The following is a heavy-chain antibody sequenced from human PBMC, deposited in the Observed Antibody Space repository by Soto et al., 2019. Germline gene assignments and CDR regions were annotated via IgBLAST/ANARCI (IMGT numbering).Heavy chain of an antibody. V-gene: IGHV3-9*01. J-gene: IGHJ4*02. CDR3: AKGLSEGYFDY. Sequence: EVQLVESGGGLVQPGRSLRLSCAASGFTFDDSAMHWVRQPPGKGLEWVSGIGSNSGGIGYADSVKGRFTISRDNAKNSLYRQMNSLRAEDTALYYCAKGLSEGYFDYWGQGTLVTVSS. CDR1: GFTFDDSA. CDR2: IGSNSGGI.